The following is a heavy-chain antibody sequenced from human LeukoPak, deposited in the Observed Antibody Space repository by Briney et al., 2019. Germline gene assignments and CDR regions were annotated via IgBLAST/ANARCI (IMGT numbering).Heavy chain of an antibody. Sequence: GGSLRLSCAASGFTFSSYSMNWVRQAPGKGLEWVSLITGSGVNTYYADSVKGRFTISRDNSKNMLSLQMNNLRAEETAVYYCVRKSLGFCSGGSCHFDYWGQGALVTASS. J-gene: IGHJ4*02. V-gene: IGHV3-23*01. D-gene: IGHD2-15*01. CDR1: GFTFSSYS. CDR3: VRKSLGFCSGGSCHFDY. CDR2: ITGSGVNT.